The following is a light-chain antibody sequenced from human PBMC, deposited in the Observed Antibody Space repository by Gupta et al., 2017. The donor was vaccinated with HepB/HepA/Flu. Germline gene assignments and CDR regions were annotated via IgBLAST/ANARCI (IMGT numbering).Light chain of an antibody. J-gene: IGLJ2*01. Sequence: SYVLPQPPSVSLAPGKAARITCGGNNIGSKSVHWYQQKPGQAPVLVIYYDSDRPSGIPERFSGSNSGNTATLTISRVEAGEEADYYCQVWGSGSDHPHVVFGGGTKLTVL. CDR1: NIGSKS. V-gene: IGLV3-21*04. CDR2: YDS. CDR3: QVWGSGSDHPHVV.